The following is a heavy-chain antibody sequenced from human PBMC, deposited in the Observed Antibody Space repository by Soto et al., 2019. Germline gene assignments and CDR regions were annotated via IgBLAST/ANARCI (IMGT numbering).Heavy chain of an antibody. Sequence: QVQLQESGPGLVKPSQTLSLTCTVSGGSISSGGYYWSWIRQHPGKGLEWIGYIYYSGSTYYNPSLKSRVTRSVDTSKNQFALKLSSVAAADTAVYYCARGPALLYCYYYLDVWGKGTTVTVSS. J-gene: IGHJ6*03. CDR3: ARGPALLYCYYYLDV. D-gene: IGHD2-15*01. V-gene: IGHV4-31*03. CDR1: GGSISSGGYY. CDR2: IYYSGST.